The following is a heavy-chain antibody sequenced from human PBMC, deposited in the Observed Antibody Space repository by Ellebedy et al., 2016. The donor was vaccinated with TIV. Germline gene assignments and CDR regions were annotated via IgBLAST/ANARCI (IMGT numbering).Heavy chain of an antibody. D-gene: IGHD3-10*01. CDR3: ARSRLGGGHWYFDF. Sequence: ASVKVSXXVSGYTFTRYGMSWVRRAPGQGLEWMGWIAVYNGHTKYAQKFQDRDVMTTETATSTVYMELGSLRSDDTAVYYCARSRLGGGHWYFDFWGRGTLVTVSS. CDR2: IAVYNGHT. V-gene: IGHV1-18*01. CDR1: GYTFTRYG. J-gene: IGHJ2*01.